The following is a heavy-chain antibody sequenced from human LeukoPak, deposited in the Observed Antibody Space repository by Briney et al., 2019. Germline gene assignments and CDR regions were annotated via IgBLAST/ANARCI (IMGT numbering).Heavy chain of an antibody. J-gene: IGHJ5*02. V-gene: IGHV4-59*01. D-gene: IGHD2-15*01. CDR3: AREARSGGSLRYDP. Sequence: SETLSLTCTVSGGSISSYYWSWLRQPPGKGLEWIGYIYYSGSTNYNPSLKSRVTISVDTSKNQFSLKLSSVTAADTAVYFCAREARSGGSLRYDPWGQGTLVTVSS. CDR1: GGSISSYY. CDR2: IYYSGST.